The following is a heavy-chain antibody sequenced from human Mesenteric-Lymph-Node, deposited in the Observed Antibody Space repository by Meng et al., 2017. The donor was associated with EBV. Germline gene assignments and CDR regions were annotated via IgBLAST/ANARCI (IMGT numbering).Heavy chain of an antibody. Sequence: QLQPQASGPELVRTTGSLTLICTDASDSIGSTSYYWGWSRQPPGGGLEWIGSIYYSGTTYFTPSLESRVSISVDTSKKQFSLRLTSVTAADTAVYYCARQYGSSFDYWGQGTLVTVSS. CDR3: ARQYGSSFDY. CDR2: IYYSGTT. V-gene: IGHV4-39*01. CDR1: SDSIGSTSYY. D-gene: IGHD3-10*01. J-gene: IGHJ4*02.